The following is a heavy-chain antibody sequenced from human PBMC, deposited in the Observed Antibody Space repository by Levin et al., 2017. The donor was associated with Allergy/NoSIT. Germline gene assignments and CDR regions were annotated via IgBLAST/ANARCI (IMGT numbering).Heavy chain of an antibody. D-gene: IGHD2-2*01. Sequence: GGSLRLSCAASGFTFSSYAMHWVRQAPGRGLEWVAVISNDGNTKYYADSVKGRFPISRDKSKNTLYLQMNSLGAEDTAIDYCAKARACSAAGCYRAFDVWGQGTLVTDSS. CDR2: ISNDGNTK. V-gene: IGHV3-30*04. CDR3: AKARACSAAGCYRAFDV. J-gene: IGHJ3*01. CDR1: GFTFSSYA.